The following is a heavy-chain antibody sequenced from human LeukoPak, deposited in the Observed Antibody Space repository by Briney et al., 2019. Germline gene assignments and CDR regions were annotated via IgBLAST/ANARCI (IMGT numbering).Heavy chain of an antibody. Sequence: PSETLSLTCAVYGGSFSGYYWSWIRQPPGKGLEWIEEINHSGSTNYNPSLKSRVTISVDTSKNQFSLKLSSVTAADTAVYYCARDVLRYFDWPANYYYYYGMDVWGQGTTVTVSS. D-gene: IGHD3-9*01. J-gene: IGHJ6*02. CDR1: GGSFSGYY. CDR3: ARDVLRYFDWPANYYYYYGMDV. V-gene: IGHV4-34*01. CDR2: INHSGST.